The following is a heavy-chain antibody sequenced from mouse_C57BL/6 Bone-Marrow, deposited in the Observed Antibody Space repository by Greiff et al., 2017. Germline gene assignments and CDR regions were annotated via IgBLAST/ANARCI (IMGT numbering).Heavy chain of an antibody. CDR1: GFTFSSYT. J-gene: IGHJ4*01. CDR2: ISGGGGNT. V-gene: IGHV5-9*01. Sequence: EVMLVESGGGLVKPGGSLKLSCAASGFTFSSYTMSWVRQTPEKRLEWVATISGGGGNTYYTDSVKGRFTISRDNAKNTLYLQMSSLRSEDTALYYCARRGLRRGEYYAMDYWGQGTSVTVSS. CDR3: ARRGLRRGEYYAMDY. D-gene: IGHD2-4*01.